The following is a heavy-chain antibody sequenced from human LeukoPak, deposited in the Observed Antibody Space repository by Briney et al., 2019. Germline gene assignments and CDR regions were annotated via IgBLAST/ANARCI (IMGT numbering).Heavy chain of an antibody. CDR1: GYTFTSYY. CDR3: ARDSMVVTLDY. D-gene: IGHD4-23*01. V-gene: IGHV1-46*01. J-gene: IGHJ4*02. CDR2: INPSGGST. Sequence: ASVKVSCKASGYTFTSYYMHWVRQAPGQGLEWMGMINPSGGSTSYAQKFQGRVTMTRDTSTSTVYMELSSLRSGDTAVYYCARDSMVVTLDYWGQGTLVTVSS.